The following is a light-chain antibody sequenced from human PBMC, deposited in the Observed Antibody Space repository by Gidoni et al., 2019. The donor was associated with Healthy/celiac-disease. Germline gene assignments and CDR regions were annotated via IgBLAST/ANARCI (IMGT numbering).Light chain of an antibody. CDR1: QSISSY. CDR2: AAS. V-gene: IGKV1-39*01. Sequence: DIQMTQSPSSLSASVGDRVTITCRASQSISSYFNWYQQKPGKAPKLLIYAASSLQSGVPSRFSGSRSGTDFTLTISSLQPEDFATYYCQQSYSTPPITFGGGTKVEIK. CDR3: QQSYSTPPIT. J-gene: IGKJ4*01.